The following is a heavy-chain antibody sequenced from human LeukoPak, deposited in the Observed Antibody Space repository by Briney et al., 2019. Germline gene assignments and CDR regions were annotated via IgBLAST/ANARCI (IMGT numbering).Heavy chain of an antibody. D-gene: IGHD3-22*01. CDR1: GYTFTSYG. J-gene: IGHJ4*02. Sequence: ASVKDSCKASGYTFTSYGISWVRQAPGQGLEWMGWISAYNGNTNYAQKLQGRVTMTTDTSTSTAYMELRSLRSDDTAVYYCARAHYDSSGYYYTMYYFDYWGQGTLVTVSS. V-gene: IGHV1-18*01. CDR2: ISAYNGNT. CDR3: ARAHYDSSGYYYTMYYFDY.